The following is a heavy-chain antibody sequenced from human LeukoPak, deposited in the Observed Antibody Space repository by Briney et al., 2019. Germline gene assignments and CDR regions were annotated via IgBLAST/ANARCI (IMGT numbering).Heavy chain of an antibody. J-gene: IGHJ4*02. CDR1: GFTFSSYA. Sequence: GGSLRLSCAAYGFTFSSYAMSWVRQAPGKGLEWVSAISGSGGSTYYADSVKVRFTISRDNSKNTLYLQMNSLRAEDTAVYYCAKDVDDSSGYWFDYWGQGTLVTVSS. D-gene: IGHD3-22*01. V-gene: IGHV3-23*01. CDR3: AKDVDDSSGYWFDY. CDR2: ISGSGGST.